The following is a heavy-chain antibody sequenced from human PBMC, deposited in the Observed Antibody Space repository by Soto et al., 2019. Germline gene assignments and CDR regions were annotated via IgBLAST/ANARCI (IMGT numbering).Heavy chain of an antibody. CDR2: INPNSGGT. V-gene: IGHV1-2*02. D-gene: IGHD2-2*02. J-gene: IGHJ6*02. CDR1: GYTFTGYY. CDR3: ARMGVVVPAAILLDYYYGMDV. Sequence: GASVKVSCKASGYTFTGYYMHWVRQAPGQGLEWMGWINPNSGGTIYAQKFQGRVTMTRDTSISTAYMELSRLRSDDTAVYYCARMGVVVPAAILLDYYYGMDVWGQGTTVTVSS.